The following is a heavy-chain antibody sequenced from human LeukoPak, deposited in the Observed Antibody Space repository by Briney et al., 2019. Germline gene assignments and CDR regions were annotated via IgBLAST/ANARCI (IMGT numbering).Heavy chain of an antibody. V-gene: IGHV3-21*01. CDR2: IASSSSHI. D-gene: IGHD5-18*01. J-gene: IGHJ4*02. Sequence: GGSLRLSCAAYGFTFSSHSMNSVRQAPGKGLEWVSSIASSSSHIYYADSVKGRFTISRDNGKNSLYLQMNSLRAEDTAVYYCARGSSADTTMGDYWGLGTLVTVSS. CDR1: GFTFSSHS. CDR3: ARGSSADTTMGDY.